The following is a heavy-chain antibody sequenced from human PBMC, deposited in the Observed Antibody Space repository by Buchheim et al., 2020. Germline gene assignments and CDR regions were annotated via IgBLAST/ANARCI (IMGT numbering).Heavy chain of an antibody. CDR1: GFTFSSYA. CDR2: ISYDGSNK. Sequence: QVQLVESGGGVVQPGRSLRLSCAASGFTFSSYAMHWVRQAPGKGLEWVAVISYDGSNKYYADSVKGRFTISRDNSKNTLYLQMNSLRAEDTAVYYCAREGYGSGSYYLYYYYYGMDVWGQGTT. CDR3: AREGYGSGSYYLYYYYYGMDV. V-gene: IGHV3-30-3*01. J-gene: IGHJ6*02. D-gene: IGHD3-10*01.